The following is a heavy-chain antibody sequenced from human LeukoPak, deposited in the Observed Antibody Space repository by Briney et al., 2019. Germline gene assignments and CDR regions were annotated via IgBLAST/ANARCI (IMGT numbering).Heavy chain of an antibody. Sequence: GESLKISCKGSGYSFTDYWIGWVRQMPGKGLEWMGIIYPDDSDTRYSPSFQGQVTISADKSVSTAYLQWSSLRASDTAMYYCARRADYSNYPRVWGQGTLVTVSS. CDR3: ARRADYSNYPRV. J-gene: IGHJ4*02. CDR2: IYPDDSDT. D-gene: IGHD4-11*01. CDR1: GYSFTDYW. V-gene: IGHV5-51*01.